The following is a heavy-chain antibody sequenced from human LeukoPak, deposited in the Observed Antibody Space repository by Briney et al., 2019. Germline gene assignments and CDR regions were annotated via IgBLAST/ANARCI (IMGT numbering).Heavy chain of an antibody. V-gene: IGHV1-18*01. CDR2: ISAYNGNT. CDR1: GYTFTNYG. D-gene: IGHD6-13*01. Sequence: GASVKVSCKTSGYTFTNYGISWVRQAPGLGPEWMDWISAYNGNTNYAQKVQGRVTMTTDTSTSTAYMELRSLRFDDTAVYYCARDQSVRLLQTSSTYFKHVFAIWGQGSMVTVSS. J-gene: IGHJ3*02. CDR3: ARDQSVRLLQTSSTYFKHVFAI.